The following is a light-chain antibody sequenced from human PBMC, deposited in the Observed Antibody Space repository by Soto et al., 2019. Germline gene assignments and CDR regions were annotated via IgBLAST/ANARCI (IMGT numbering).Light chain of an antibody. CDR1: QRISSW. CDR2: KAS. CDR3: QQYQSLWT. V-gene: IGKV1-5*03. J-gene: IGKJ1*01. Sequence: DIQMTQSPSTLSTSVGDTVTITCRASQRISSWLAWYQQKPGKAPKVLIYKASSLESGVPSRFSGSGSGTEFTLTISSLQPDDSATYYCQQYQSLWTFGQGTKVEIK.